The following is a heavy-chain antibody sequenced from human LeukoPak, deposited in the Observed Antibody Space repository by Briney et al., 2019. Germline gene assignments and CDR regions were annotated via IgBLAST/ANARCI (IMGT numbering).Heavy chain of an antibody. Sequence: PGGSLRLSYAASGFTVSSNYMSWVRQAPGKGLEWVSVIYSGGSTYYADSVKGRFTISRDNSKNTLYLQMNSLRAEDTAVYYCARENEVGATLRFDYWGQGTLVTVSS. J-gene: IGHJ4*02. CDR2: IYSGGST. V-gene: IGHV3-66*02. CDR1: GFTVSSNY. D-gene: IGHD1-26*01. CDR3: ARENEVGATLRFDY.